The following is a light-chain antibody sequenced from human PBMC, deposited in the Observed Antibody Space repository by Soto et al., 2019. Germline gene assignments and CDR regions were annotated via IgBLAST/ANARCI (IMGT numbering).Light chain of an antibody. CDR2: EVN. J-gene: IGLJ1*01. Sequence: QSVLTQPPSASGSPGQSVAIPCTGTSSDVGGYNYVSWYQQHPGKAPKLMIYEVNKRPPGVPDRFSGSKSGNTASLTVSGLQAEDEADYYCSSYAGSSNVFGTGTKVTVL. CDR3: SSYAGSSNV. CDR1: SSDVGGYNY. V-gene: IGLV2-8*01.